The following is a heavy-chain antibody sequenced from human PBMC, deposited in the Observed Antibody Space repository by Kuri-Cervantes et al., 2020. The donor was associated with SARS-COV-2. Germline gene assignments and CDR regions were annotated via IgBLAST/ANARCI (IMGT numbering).Heavy chain of an antibody. D-gene: IGHD3-22*01. V-gene: IGHV4-4*07. CDR1: GGSISSYY. J-gene: IGHJ4*02. Sequence: SETLSLTCTVSGGSISSYYWSWIRQPAGKGLEWIGRNYTSGSTNYNPSLKSRVTMSVDTSKNQFSLKLSSVTAADTAVYYCARHSRDSSGYYFSFWPFDYWGQGTLVTVSS. CDR2: NYTSGST. CDR3: ARHSRDSSGYYFSFWPFDY.